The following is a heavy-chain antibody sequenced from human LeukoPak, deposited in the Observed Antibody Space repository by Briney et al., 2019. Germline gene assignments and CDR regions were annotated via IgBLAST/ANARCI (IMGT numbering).Heavy chain of an antibody. J-gene: IGHJ5*02. D-gene: IGHD6-13*01. CDR2: ISWNSGSI. CDR3: AKDMSYSSSCCWFDP. Sequence: PGRPLRLSCAASGFTFDDYAMPWVRQAPGKGLEWVSGISWNSGSIGYADSVKGRFTISRDNAKNSLYLQMNSLRAEDTALYYCAKDMSYSSSCCWFDPWGQGTLVTVSS. V-gene: IGHV3-9*01. CDR1: GFTFDDYA.